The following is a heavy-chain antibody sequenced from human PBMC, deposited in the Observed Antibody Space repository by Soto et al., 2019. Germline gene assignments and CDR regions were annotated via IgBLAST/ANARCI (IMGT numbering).Heavy chain of an antibody. Sequence: GGSLRLSXAGSGFTFTDYSMIWVRQAPGKGLEWISYMSSTSNIAYYVDSVNGRFTTSRDNDKNSLYLQMNSLRDEDTAVYYCASCYGDYEFPCEYWGQGTLVTVSS. V-gene: IGHV3-48*02. CDR3: ASCYGDYEFPCEY. D-gene: IGHD4-17*01. CDR1: GFTFTDYS. J-gene: IGHJ4*02. CDR2: MSSTSNIA.